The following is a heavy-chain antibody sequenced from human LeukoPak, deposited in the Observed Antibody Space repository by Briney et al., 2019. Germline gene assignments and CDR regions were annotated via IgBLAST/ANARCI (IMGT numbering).Heavy chain of an antibody. Sequence: SETLSLTCTVSGGSISSYYWSWIRQPPGKGLEWIGYIYYSGSTNYNPSLKSRVTISVDTSKNQFSLKLSSVTAADTAVYYCARVVAAASFDYWGQGTLVTVSS. CDR2: IYYSGST. CDR1: GGSISSYY. D-gene: IGHD6-13*01. V-gene: IGHV4-59*01. CDR3: ARVVAAASFDY. J-gene: IGHJ4*02.